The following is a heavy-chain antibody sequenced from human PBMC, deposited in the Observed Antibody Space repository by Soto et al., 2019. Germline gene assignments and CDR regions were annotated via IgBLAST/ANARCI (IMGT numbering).Heavy chain of an antibody. J-gene: IGHJ4*02. CDR3: ARDDWDTVTTVFDY. CDR1: GFTFSSYA. Sequence: PVGSLRLSCAASGFTFSSYAMHWVRQAPGKGLEWVAVISYDGSNKYYADSVKGRFTISRDNSKNTLYLQMNSLRAEDTAVYYCARDDWDTVTTVFDYWGQGTLVTVSS. V-gene: IGHV3-30-3*01. D-gene: IGHD4-4*01. CDR2: ISYDGSNK.